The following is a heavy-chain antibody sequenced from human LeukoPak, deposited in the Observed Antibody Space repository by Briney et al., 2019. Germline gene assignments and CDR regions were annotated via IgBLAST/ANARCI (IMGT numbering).Heavy chain of an antibody. Sequence: GASVKVSCKASGYTFTSYDINWVRQATGQGLEWMGIINPSGGSTSYAQKFQGRVTMTRDMSTSTVYMELSSLRSEDTAVYYCARSRTVPATPGYWGQGTLVTVSS. CDR3: ARSRTVPATPGY. CDR2: INPSGGST. CDR1: GYTFTSYD. V-gene: IGHV1-46*01. D-gene: IGHD2-2*01. J-gene: IGHJ4*02.